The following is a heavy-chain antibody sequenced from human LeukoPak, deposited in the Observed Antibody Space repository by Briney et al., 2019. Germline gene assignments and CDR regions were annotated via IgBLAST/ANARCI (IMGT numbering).Heavy chain of an antibody. Sequence: ASVKVSCKASGYTFTSYAISWVRQAPGQGLEWMGWISAYNGNTNYPQKIQGRVTMTTDTSTSTAYMELRSLRSDDTAVYYCARSDRSGFYFDDYWGQGTLVTVSS. CDR2: ISAYNGNT. D-gene: IGHD3-22*01. CDR1: GYTFTSYA. V-gene: IGHV1-18*01. J-gene: IGHJ4*02. CDR3: ARSDRSGFYFDDY.